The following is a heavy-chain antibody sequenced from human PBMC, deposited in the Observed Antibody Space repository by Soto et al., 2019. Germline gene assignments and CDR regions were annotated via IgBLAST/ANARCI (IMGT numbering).Heavy chain of an antibody. CDR2: ISGASSII. J-gene: IGHJ6*03. D-gene: IGHD6-25*01. Sequence: QVPLVESGGGLVKPGGSLRLSCAASGFTFSDYYMSWIRQAPGKGLEWISYISGASSIIYYADSVKGRFTISRDNVKNLLYLQMNSLRGEDTAVYYCARREADYYYMDVWGKGTTVTVSS. CDR1: GFTFSDYY. CDR3: ARREADYYYMDV. V-gene: IGHV3-11*01.